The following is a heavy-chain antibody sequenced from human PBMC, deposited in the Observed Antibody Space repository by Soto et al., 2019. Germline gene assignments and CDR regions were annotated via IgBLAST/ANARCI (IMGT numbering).Heavy chain of an antibody. J-gene: IGHJ4*02. CDR2: INPSGGST. D-gene: IGHD1-26*01. CDR1: GYSFTSYW. CDR3: ARDMGGYFDY. V-gene: IGHV1-46*01. Sequence: VQLVQSGAEVKKPGESLRISCTASGYSFTSYWITWVRQMPGKGLEWMGIINPSGGSTSYAQKFQGLVTMTRDTSTSKDYMQLSSLRSEDTAGYYCARDMGGYFDYWGQGTLVTVSS.